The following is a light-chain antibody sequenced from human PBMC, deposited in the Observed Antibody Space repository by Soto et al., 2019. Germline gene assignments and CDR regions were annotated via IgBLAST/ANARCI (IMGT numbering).Light chain of an antibody. Sequence: DLQLTQSPSFLSASVGDRVTITCRASQGISSYLAWYQQKPGKAPKLLIYAASTLQSGVPSRFSGSGSGAEFTLTISTLQPEDFATYYCQQLYSYPPTFGGGTKVEIK. V-gene: IGKV1-9*01. J-gene: IGKJ4*01. CDR3: QQLYSYPPT. CDR2: AAS. CDR1: QGISSY.